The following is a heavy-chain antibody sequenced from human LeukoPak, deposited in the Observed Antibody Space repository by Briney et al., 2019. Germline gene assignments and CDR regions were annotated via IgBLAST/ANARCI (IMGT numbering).Heavy chain of an antibody. V-gene: IGHV3-15*01. J-gene: IGHJ4*02. CDR2: IKSKTEGGTT. D-gene: IGHD3-10*01. CDR3: TTDVVGLLWFGELFGGIDY. Sequence: PGGSLRLSSAASGFTFSNAWVSWVRQAPGKGLEWVGRIKSKTEGGTTDYAAPVKGRLTISRDDSKNTLYLQMNSLKTEDTAVYYCTTDVVGLLWFGELFGGIDYWGQGTPVTVSS. CDR1: GFTFSNAW.